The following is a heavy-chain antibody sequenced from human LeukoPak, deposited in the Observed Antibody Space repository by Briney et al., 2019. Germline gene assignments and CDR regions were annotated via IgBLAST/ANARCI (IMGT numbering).Heavy chain of an antibody. Sequence: ASVKVSCKASGYTFTGYYMDWVRQAPGQGLEWMGWINPNSGGTNYAQKFQGRVTMTRDTSISTAYMELSRLRSDDTAVYYCARVIAAAGNDYWGQGTLVIVSS. CDR3: ARVIAAAGNDY. CDR1: GYTFTGYY. D-gene: IGHD6-13*01. J-gene: IGHJ4*02. CDR2: INPNSGGT. V-gene: IGHV1-2*02.